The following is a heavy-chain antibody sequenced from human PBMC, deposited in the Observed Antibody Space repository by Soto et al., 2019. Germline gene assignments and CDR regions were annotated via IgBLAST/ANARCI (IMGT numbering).Heavy chain of an antibody. Sequence: PGESLKISCKGSGYSFTSYWIGWVRQMPGKGLEWMGIIYPGDSDTRYSPSFQGQVTISADKSITTAYLQWSSLKASDTAIYYCARSRYSGSYESEAAYFQHWGQGTLVTVSP. V-gene: IGHV5-51*01. D-gene: IGHD1-26*01. CDR3: ARSRYSGSYESEAAYFQH. CDR1: GYSFTSYW. J-gene: IGHJ1*01. CDR2: IYPGDSDT.